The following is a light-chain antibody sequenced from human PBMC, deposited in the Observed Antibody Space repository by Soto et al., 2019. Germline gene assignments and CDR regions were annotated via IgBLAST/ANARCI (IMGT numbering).Light chain of an antibody. CDR2: EVT. CDR1: SSDIGAYDY. Sequence: QSALTQPPSASGSPGQSVTISCTGSSSDIGAYDYVSWYQQHPGRAPKLMIYEVTKRPSGVPDRFSGSKSGNTAFLTVSGLQAEDEADYYCASYAGSNNVFGGGTKLTVL. J-gene: IGLJ3*02. CDR3: ASYAGSNNV. V-gene: IGLV2-8*01.